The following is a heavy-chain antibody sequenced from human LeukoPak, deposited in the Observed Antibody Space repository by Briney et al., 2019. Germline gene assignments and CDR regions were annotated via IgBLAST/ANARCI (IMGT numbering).Heavy chain of an antibody. D-gene: IGHD3-16*01. Sequence: GGSLRLSCAASGFTVSSNYMSWVRQAPGKGLEWVSVIYSGGSTYYADSVKGRFTISRHNSKNTLYLQMNSLRAEDTALYYCAKDISHRKKTVLGYWGQGTLVTVSS. CDR1: GFTVSSNY. V-gene: IGHV3-53*04. J-gene: IGHJ4*02. CDR3: AKDISHRKKTVLGY. CDR2: IYSGGST.